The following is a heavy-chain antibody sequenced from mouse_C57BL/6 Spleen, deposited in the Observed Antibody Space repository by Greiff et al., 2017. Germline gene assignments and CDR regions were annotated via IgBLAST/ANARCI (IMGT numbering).Heavy chain of an antibody. CDR3: ARSGTTVVDYAMDY. D-gene: IGHD1-1*01. J-gene: IGHJ4*01. CDR2: IYPGDGDT. Sequence: VQLQQSGPELVKPGASVKISCKASGYAFCSSWMNWVKQRPGKGLEWIGRIYPGDGDTNYNGKFKGKATLTADKSSSTAYMQLSSLTSEDSAVYFCARSGTTVVDYAMDYWGQGTSVTVSS. CDR1: GYAFCSSW. V-gene: IGHV1-82*01.